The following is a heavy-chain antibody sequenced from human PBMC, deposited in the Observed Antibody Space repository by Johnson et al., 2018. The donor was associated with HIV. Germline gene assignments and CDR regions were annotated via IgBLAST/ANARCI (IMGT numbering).Heavy chain of an antibody. CDR1: GFNFNTYT. D-gene: IGHD3-3*01. CDR3: AKPYYDFWSGSSPPAG. J-gene: IGHJ3*01. V-gene: IGHV3-30*07. Sequence: VQLVESGGGVVQPGRSLRLFCAVSGFNFNTYTMHWVRQAPGRGLEWVAVISYDGSNKYYADSVKGRFTISRDNSKNTLYLQMNSLRAEDTAVYYCAKPYYDFWSGSSPPAGWGQGTMVTVSS. CDR2: ISYDGSNK.